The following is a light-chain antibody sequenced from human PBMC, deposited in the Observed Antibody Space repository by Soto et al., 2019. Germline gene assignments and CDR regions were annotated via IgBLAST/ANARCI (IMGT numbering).Light chain of an antibody. CDR1: QSVLYSSNNKNY. CDR2: WAS. CDR3: QQYYSTPPA. J-gene: IGKJ2*01. V-gene: IGKV4-1*01. Sequence: DIVMTQSADSLGVSLGERATINCKSSQSVLYSSNNKNYLAWYQQKPGQPPKLLIYWASTRESGVPDRFSGSGSGTDFTLTISSLQAEDVAVYYCQQYYSTPPAFGQGTKLEIK.